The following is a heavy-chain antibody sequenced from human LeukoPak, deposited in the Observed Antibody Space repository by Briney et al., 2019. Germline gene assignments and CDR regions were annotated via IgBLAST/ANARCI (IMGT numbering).Heavy chain of an antibody. V-gene: IGHV4-59*02. D-gene: IGHD3-16*01. CDR2: IYYSGST. CDR1: GGSVSDYY. CDR3: RAWGDYFDY. J-gene: IGHJ4*02. Sequence: SETLSLTCTVSGGSVSDYYWSWIRQPPGKGLEWIGYIYYSGSTNYNPSLKSRVTISVDTSKNQFSLKLSSVTAADTAVYYCRAWGDYFDYWGQGTLVTVSS.